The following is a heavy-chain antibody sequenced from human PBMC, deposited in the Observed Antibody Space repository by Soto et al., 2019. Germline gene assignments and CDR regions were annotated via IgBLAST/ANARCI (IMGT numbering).Heavy chain of an antibody. CDR3: ARGGPRRDNDFWSGYGLDS. CDR1: GGRISNYA. J-gene: IGHJ5*01. D-gene: IGHD3-3*01. Sequence: QVQLVQSGAEVKRPGSSVKVSCQASGGRISNYAINWVRLAPGQGLEWMGGIIPILGTGNYAQKFRGRVTISADESMTAAYRELSTLRSDDTAVDYCARGGPRRDNDFWSGYGLDSWGQGTLVTVSS. V-gene: IGHV1-69*01. CDR2: IIPILGTG.